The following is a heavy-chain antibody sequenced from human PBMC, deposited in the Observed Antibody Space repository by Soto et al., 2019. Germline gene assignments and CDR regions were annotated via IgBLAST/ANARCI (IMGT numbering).Heavy chain of an antibody. V-gene: IGHV3-74*01. CDR3: ARESGDWPLNWFDP. J-gene: IGHJ5*02. Sequence: GGSLRLSCAASGVNCSKHWMHWVRQRPGEGLVWGSRITSDGKSKAHAEPVKARFAISRDNAKNTLYLQMNGLTAEDTAVYYCARESGDWPLNWFDPWGLGTLVTVSS. CDR2: ITSDGKSK. D-gene: IGHD2-21*02. CDR1: GVNCSKHW.